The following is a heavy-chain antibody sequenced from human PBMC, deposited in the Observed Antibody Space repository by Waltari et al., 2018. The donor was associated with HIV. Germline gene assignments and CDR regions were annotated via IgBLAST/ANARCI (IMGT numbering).Heavy chain of an antibody. J-gene: IGHJ4*02. Sequence: EVQLVESGGGLVKPGGYLRLSCAASGFTFSNAWMSWVRQAPGKGLEWVGRIKSKTDGGTTDYAAPVKGRFTISRDDSKNTLYLQMNSLKTEDTAVYYCTTDRYGDYVEGYWGQGTLVTVSS. D-gene: IGHD4-17*01. CDR3: TTDRYGDYVEGY. CDR2: IKSKTDGGTT. CDR1: GFTFSNAW. V-gene: IGHV3-15*01.